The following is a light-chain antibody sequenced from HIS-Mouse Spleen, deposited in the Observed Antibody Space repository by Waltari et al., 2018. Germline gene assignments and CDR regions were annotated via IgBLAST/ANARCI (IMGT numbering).Light chain of an antibody. CDR1: QTVSSN. J-gene: IGKJ5*01. CDR2: GAS. CDR3: QQYNNWPPIT. V-gene: IGKV3-15*01. Sequence: EIVMTQSPATLSVSPGERATLCCMASQTVSSNLAWYQQKPGQAPRLLIYGASTRATGIPARFSGSGSGTEFTLTISSMQSEDFAVYYCQQYNNWPPITFGQGTRLEIK.